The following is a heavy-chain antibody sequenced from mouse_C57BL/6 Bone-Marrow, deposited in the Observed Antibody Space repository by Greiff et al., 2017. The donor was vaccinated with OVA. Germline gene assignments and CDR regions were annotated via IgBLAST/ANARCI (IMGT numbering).Heavy chain of an antibody. Sequence: EVQLQQSGPELVKPGASVKISCKASGYTFTDYYMNWVKQSHGKSLEWIGDINPNNGGTSYNQKFKGKATLTVAKSSSTASMELRSLTSEDSAVSSCSTKTVVATDYAMDYWGQGTSVTVSS. CDR1: GYTFTDYY. V-gene: IGHV1-26*01. CDR2: INPNNGGT. J-gene: IGHJ4*01. D-gene: IGHD1-1*01. CDR3: STKTVVATDYAMDY.